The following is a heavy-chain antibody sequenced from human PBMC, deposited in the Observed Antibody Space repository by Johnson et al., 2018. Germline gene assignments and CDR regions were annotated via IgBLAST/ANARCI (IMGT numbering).Heavy chain of an antibody. CDR1: GFTFSSYA. J-gene: IGHJ3*02. Sequence: QLLETGGGVVQPGRSLRLSCAASGFTFSSYAMHWVRQAPGKGLEWVSAISGSGGSTYYADSVKGRFPISRDNSKNTLYLQMNSLRAEDTAVYYCAKNQERYYDSLHAFDIWGQGTMVTVSS. D-gene: IGHD3-22*01. CDR2: ISGSGGST. CDR3: AKNQERYYDSLHAFDI. V-gene: IGHV3-23*01.